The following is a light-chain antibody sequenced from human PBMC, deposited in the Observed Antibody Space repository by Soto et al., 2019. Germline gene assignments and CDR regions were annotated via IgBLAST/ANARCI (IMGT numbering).Light chain of an antibody. CDR3: SSTAGRDYV. J-gene: IGLJ1*01. CDR1: SSDVGGYNY. CDR2: EVS. Sequence: QSALTQPPSASGSPGQSVTISCTGTSSDVGGYNYVSWYQQRPGKAPKLIIYEVSKRPSGVPDRFSGSTSGNTASLSVSGLQAEDEADYYCSSTAGRDYVLGTGIKVTLL. V-gene: IGLV2-8*01.